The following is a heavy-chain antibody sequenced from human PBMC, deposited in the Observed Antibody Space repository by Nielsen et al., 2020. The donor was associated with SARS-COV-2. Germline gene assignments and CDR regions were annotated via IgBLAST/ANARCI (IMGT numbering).Heavy chain of an antibody. J-gene: IGHJ6*02. V-gene: IGHV3-33*01. Sequence: GGSLRLSCAAPGFTFSSYGMHWVRQAPGKGLEWVAVIWYDGSNKYYADSVKGRFTISRDNSKNTLYLQMNSLRAEDTAVYYCARALGAEKYYYYYYGMDVWGQGTTVTVSS. CDR1: GFTFSSYG. CDR3: ARALGAEKYYYYYYGMDV. D-gene: IGHD3-10*01. CDR2: IWYDGSNK.